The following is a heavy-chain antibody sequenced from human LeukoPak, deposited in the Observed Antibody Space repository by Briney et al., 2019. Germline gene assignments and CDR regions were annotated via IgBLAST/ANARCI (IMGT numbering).Heavy chain of an antibody. J-gene: IGHJ4*02. CDR3: ARARGHHYYDSSGYHNY. V-gene: IGHV1-8*01. CDR2: MNPNSGNT. Sequence: GASVKVSCKASGYTFTSYDINWVRQATGQGLEWMGWMNPNSGNTGYAQKFQGRVTMTRNTSISTAYMELSSLRSEDTAVYYCARARGHHYYDSSGYHNYWGQGTLVTVSS. CDR1: GYTFTSYD. D-gene: IGHD3-22*01.